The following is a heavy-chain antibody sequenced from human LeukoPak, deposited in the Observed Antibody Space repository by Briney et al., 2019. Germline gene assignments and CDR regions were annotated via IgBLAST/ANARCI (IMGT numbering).Heavy chain of an antibody. J-gene: IGHJ5*02. D-gene: IGHD3-3*01. CDR1: GYTLTELS. CDR3: ATVSRDGDFGVVIISPYWFDP. Sequence: ASVKVSCKVSGYTLTELSIHWVRQAPGRGLEWMGGFDPEDGETIYAQKFQGRVTMTEDTSTDTAYMELSSLRSEDTAVYYCATVSRDGDFGVVIISPYWFDPWGQGTLVTVSS. CDR2: FDPEDGET. V-gene: IGHV1-24*01.